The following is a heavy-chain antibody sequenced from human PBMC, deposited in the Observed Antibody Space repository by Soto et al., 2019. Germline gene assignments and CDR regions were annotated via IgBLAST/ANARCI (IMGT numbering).Heavy chain of an antibody. D-gene: IGHD6-19*01. CDR3: ARDRVPYSSGWVAPFDY. CDR2: ISASNGNT. V-gene: IGHV1-18*04. CDR1: GYTITSDC. Sequence: SVKVSCDASGYTITSDCIIWVRQAPVQGLQWMGWISASNGNTNYAQKLQGRVTMTTDASTSTAYMELRRLTSDDTAVYYCARDRVPYSSGWVAPFDYWGQGTLVTVSS. J-gene: IGHJ4*02.